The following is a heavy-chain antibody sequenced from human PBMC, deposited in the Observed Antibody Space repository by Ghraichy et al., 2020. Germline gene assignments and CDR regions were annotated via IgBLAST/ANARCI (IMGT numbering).Heavy chain of an antibody. J-gene: IGHJ3*02. CDR2: VYYTGAS. Sequence: SETLSLTCAVSGVSMENYWGWIRQPPGKGLEWIGYVYYTGASYSSPSLQSRVTISVDMSKNLFSLELRSVTASDTAVYFCARSNRFGGNSLDIWSQGTMVTLSS. CDR3: ARSNRFGGNSLDI. V-gene: IGHV4-59*01. D-gene: IGHD3-3*01. CDR1: GVSMENY.